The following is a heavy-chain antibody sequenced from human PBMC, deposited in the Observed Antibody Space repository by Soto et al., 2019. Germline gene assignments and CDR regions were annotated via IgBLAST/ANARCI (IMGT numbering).Heavy chain of an antibody. J-gene: IGHJ6*02. D-gene: IGHD2-15*01. V-gene: IGHV1-2*02. Sequence: ASVKVSCKASGYTFTGYYMHWVRQAPGQGLEWMGWINPNSGGTNYAQKFQGRVTMTRDTSISTAYMELSRLRSDDTAVYYCARDYSGRYGMDVWGQGTTVTGSS. CDR2: INPNSGGT. CDR1: GYTFTGYY. CDR3: ARDYSGRYGMDV.